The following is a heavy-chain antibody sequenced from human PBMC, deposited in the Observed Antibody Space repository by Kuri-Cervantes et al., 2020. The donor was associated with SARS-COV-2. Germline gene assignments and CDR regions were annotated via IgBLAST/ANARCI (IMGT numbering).Heavy chain of an antibody. V-gene: IGHV1-2*02. J-gene: IGHJ4*02. D-gene: IGHD3-3*01. CDR3: ARESHPRPFWGDYPYFHQ. Sequence: ASVKVSCKASGYTFTGYYMHWVRQAPGQGLEWMGWIDPNSGDTKYAQKFQGRVTMTRDTSISTLYMELNRLKSDDTAVYFCARESHPRPFWGDYPYFHQCGQGSLVTVSS. CDR2: IDPNSGDT. CDR1: GYTFTGYY.